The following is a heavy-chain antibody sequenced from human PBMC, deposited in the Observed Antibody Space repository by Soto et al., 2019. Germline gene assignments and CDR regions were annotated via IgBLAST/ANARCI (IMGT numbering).Heavy chain of an antibody. CDR2: IWDDGSDK. D-gene: IGHD3-22*01. V-gene: IGHV3-33*01. Sequence: GGSLRLSCTASGFTFRRHGMHWVRQAPGKGLEWVAVIWDDGSDKKYADSVRGRFTVSRDNSKNTLFLQMSSLRAEDTAVYYCARDPQINSDTSGYVGSWGPGTLVTVSS. J-gene: IGHJ5*02. CDR3: ARDPQINSDTSGYVGS. CDR1: GFTFRRHG.